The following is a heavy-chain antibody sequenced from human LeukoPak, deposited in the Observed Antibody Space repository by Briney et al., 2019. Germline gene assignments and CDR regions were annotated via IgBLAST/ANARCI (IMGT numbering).Heavy chain of an antibody. CDR3: ARVHLDTGYR. CDR1: GGSISSSSYY. D-gene: IGHD5-18*01. Sequence: SETLSLTCIVSGGSISSSSYYWVWIRQPPGKGLEWIGYIYYSGSTNYNPSLKSRVTISVDTSKNQFSLKLRSVTAADTAVYYCARVHLDTGYRWGQGTLVTVSS. V-gene: IGHV4-61*05. CDR2: IYYSGST. J-gene: IGHJ5*02.